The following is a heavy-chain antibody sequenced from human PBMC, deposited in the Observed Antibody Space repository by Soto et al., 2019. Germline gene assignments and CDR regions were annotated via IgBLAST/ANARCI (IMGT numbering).Heavy chain of an antibody. CDR3: ARSRPRFLEWSIYGMDV. CDR2: IIPIVGTA. Sequence: ASVKVSCKASGGTFSSYAISWVRQAPGQGLEWMGGIIPIVGTANYAQKFQGRVTITADESTSTAYMELSSLRSEDTAVYYCARSRPRFLEWSIYGMDVWGQGTTVTVSS. D-gene: IGHD3-3*01. CDR1: GGTFSSYA. J-gene: IGHJ6*02. V-gene: IGHV1-69*13.